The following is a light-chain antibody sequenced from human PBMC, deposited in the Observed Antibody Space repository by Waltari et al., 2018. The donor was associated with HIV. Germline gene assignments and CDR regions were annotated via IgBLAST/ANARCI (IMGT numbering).Light chain of an antibody. Sequence: QSVLTQPPAVTAAPRQMHTISCPGNSSNIANNTVSWYQHLPRTAPKLLISDNNKRPSGIPDRFSGSKSGTSATLGITGLQTADEADYYCGTWDSSLSVVVFGGGTKLTVL. CDR2: DNN. J-gene: IGLJ2*01. CDR1: SSNIANNT. CDR3: GTWDSSLSVVV. V-gene: IGLV1-51*01.